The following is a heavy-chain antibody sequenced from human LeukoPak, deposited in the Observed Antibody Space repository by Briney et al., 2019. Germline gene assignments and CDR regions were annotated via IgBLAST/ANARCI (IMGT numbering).Heavy chain of an antibody. D-gene: IGHD1-26*01. Sequence: GGSLRLSCAASGFTFDDYAMHWVRQAPGKGLEWVSGISWNSGSIGYADSMKGRFTISRDNAKNSLYLQMNSLRAEDTAVYYCAKDFIAMSEWEPLGDWGQGTLVTVSS. CDR1: GFTFDDYA. V-gene: IGHV3-9*01. CDR3: AKDFIAMSEWEPLGD. J-gene: IGHJ4*02. CDR2: ISWNSGSI.